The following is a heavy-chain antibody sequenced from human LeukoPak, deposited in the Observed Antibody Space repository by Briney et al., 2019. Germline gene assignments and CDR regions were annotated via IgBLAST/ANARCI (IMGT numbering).Heavy chain of an antibody. J-gene: IGHJ4*02. V-gene: IGHV3-30*18. Sequence: GRSLRLSCGASGFTFSSYGMHWVRQAPGKGLEWVAVISYDGSNKYYADSVKGRFTISRDNSKNTLYLQMNSLRAEDTAVYYCAKEKAAADQTFDYWGQGTLVTVSS. D-gene: IGHD6-13*01. CDR1: GFTFSSYG. CDR2: ISYDGSNK. CDR3: AKEKAAADQTFDY.